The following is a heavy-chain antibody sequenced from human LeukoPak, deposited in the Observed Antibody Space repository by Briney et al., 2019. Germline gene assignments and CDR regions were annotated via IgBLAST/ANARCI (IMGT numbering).Heavy chain of an antibody. CDR1: GFTFSSYA. CDR2: ISYDGSNK. J-gene: IGHJ6*02. CDR3: ARGDADIVVVPAAMGDWGMDV. Sequence: GRSLRLSCAASGFTFSSYAMHWVRQAPGKGLEWVAVISYDGSNKYYADSVRGRFTISRDNSKNTLYLQMNSLRAEDTAVYYCARGDADIVVVPAAMGDWGMDVWGQGTTVTVPS. V-gene: IGHV3-30*04. D-gene: IGHD2-2*01.